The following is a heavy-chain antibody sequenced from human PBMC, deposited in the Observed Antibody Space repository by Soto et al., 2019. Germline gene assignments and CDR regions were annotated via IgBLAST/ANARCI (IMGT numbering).Heavy chain of an antibody. CDR2: IYYSGST. V-gene: IGHV4-59*01. D-gene: IGHD2-15*01. CDR3: AREGGGSDDFDI. J-gene: IGHJ3*02. CDR1: GVSISSYY. Sequence: SETLSLTCTVSGVSISSYYWNWIRQPPGKGLEWSGYIYYSGSTNYNPSLKSRVTISVDTSKNQFSLKLSSVTAADTAVYYCAREGGGSDDFDIWGQGTMVTVSS.